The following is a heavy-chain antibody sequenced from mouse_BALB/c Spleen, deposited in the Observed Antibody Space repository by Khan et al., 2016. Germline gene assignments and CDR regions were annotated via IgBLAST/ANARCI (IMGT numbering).Heavy chain of an antibody. Sequence: EVQLQESGPGLVKPSQSLFLTCSVTGYSITSAYFWNWIRQFPRKKLEWVGYISYDGYNNYNPSLTNRISITRDTSKNQFLLKLNSLTTEDSAPYYGERDDNDGWFAYWGQGTLVTVSA. CDR3: ERDDNDGWFAY. J-gene: IGHJ3*01. CDR1: GYSITSAYF. CDR2: ISYDGYN. V-gene: IGHV3-6*02. D-gene: IGHD2-4*01.